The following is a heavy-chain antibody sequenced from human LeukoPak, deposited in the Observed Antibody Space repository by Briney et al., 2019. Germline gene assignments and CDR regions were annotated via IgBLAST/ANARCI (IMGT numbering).Heavy chain of an antibody. J-gene: IGHJ3*01. D-gene: IGHD2-2*02. CDR2: ISGSGGST. V-gene: IGHV3-23*01. CDR3: ARDRLYRL. Sequence: GGSLRLSCAASGFTFSRYGMSWVRQAPGKGLEWVSAISGSGGSTFYADSVKGRFTISRDNAKNSLYLQMNSLRAEDTAVYYCARDRLYRLWGQGTMVTVSS. CDR1: GFTFSRYG.